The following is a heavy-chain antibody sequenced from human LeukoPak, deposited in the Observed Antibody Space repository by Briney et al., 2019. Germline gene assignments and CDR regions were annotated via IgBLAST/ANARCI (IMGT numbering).Heavy chain of an antibody. V-gene: IGHV3-43*02. CDR1: GFTFDDYA. D-gene: IGHD3-10*01. CDR3: ANHMELLWFRVKGPLTQGFDP. J-gene: IGHJ5*02. CDR2: ISGDGGST. Sequence: PGGSLRLSCAASGFTFDDYAMHWVRQAPGKGLEWVSLISGDGGSTYYADSVKGRFTISRDNSKNSLYLQMNSLRTEDTDLYYCANHMELLWFRVKGPLTQGFDPWGQGTLVTVSS.